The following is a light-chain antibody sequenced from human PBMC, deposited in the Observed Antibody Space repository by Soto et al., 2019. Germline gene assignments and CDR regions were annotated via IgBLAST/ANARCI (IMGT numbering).Light chain of an antibody. CDR3: QQYGSSLSIT. CDR1: QSVSSSY. J-gene: IGKJ5*01. CDR2: GAS. V-gene: IGKV3-20*01. Sequence: EIVLTQSPGTLSLSPGERATLSCRASQSVSSSYLAWYQQKHGQAPRLLIYGASSRATGVPDRFSGSGSGKDFTLTISRLEPEDFAVYYCQQYGSSLSITFGQGTRLEIK.